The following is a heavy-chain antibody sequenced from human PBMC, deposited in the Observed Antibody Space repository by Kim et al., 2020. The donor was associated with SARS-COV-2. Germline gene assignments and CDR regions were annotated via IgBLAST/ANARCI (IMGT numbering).Heavy chain of an antibody. V-gene: IGHV3-7*01. D-gene: IGHD3-22*01. Sequence: GGSLRLSCAASGFTFSNFRMNWVRQAPGKGLEWVANIKQDGSDKYYVDSVKGRFTISRDNAKNSLYLQMNSLSAEDTAVYYCARAYDSRGYLPATWGQGTLVTVSS. CDR3: ARAYDSRGYLPAT. J-gene: IGHJ4*02. CDR1: GFTFSNFR. CDR2: IKQDGSDK.